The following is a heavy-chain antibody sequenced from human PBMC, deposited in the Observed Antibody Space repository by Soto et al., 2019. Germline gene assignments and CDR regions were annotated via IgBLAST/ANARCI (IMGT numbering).Heavy chain of an antibody. D-gene: IGHD2-15*01. CDR1: GFTFDDYT. CDR2: ISWDGGST. V-gene: IGHV3-43*01. CDR3: ARGGNPPFYYYGMDV. J-gene: IGHJ6*02. Sequence: RRLSCAASGFTFDDYTMHWVRQAPGKGLEWVSLISWDGGSTYYADSVKGRFTISRDNSKNSLYLQMNSLRTEDTALYYCARGGNPPFYYYGMDVWGQGTTVTVSS.